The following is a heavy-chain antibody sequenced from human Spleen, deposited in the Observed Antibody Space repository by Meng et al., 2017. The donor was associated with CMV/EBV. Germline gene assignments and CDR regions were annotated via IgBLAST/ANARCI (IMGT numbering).Heavy chain of an antibody. Sequence: ASVKVSCKASGYNFIGYHIHWVRQAPGQGLEWMGWINPSSGVTKYAQRFQGRVTMTRDTSISTAYMELSSLRSDDTAVYYCARGTLMYSSNDYWGQGTLVTVSS. CDR3: ARGTLMYSSNDY. CDR1: GYNFIGYH. J-gene: IGHJ4*02. D-gene: IGHD6-13*01. V-gene: IGHV1-2*02. CDR2: INPSSGVT.